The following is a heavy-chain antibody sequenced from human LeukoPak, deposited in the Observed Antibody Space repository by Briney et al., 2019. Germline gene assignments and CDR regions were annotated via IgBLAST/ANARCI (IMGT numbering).Heavy chain of an antibody. J-gene: IGHJ4*02. D-gene: IGHD5-24*01. V-gene: IGHV4-34*01. Sequence: SETLSLTCAVYGGSFSGYYWSWIRQPPGKGLEWIGEINHSGSTNYNPSLKSRATISVDTSKNQFSLKLSSVTAADTAVYYCARGGGGWLPFDYWGQGTLVTVSS. CDR1: GGSFSGYY. CDR2: INHSGST. CDR3: ARGGGGWLPFDY.